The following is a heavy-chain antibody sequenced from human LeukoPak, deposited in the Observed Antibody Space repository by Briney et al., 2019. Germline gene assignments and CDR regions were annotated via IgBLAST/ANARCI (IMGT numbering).Heavy chain of an antibody. Sequence: SETLSLTCTVSGGSISSSSYDWGWIRQPPGKGLEWIVSIYYSGSTYYNPSLMCRVTISVDTTKNKFSLKLSSVPAADTAVYYCARPPYGGNGYFDYWGQGTLVTVSS. J-gene: IGHJ4*02. D-gene: IGHD4-23*01. CDR1: GGSISSSSYD. V-gene: IGHV4-39*01. CDR3: ARPPYGGNGYFDY. CDR2: IYYSGST.